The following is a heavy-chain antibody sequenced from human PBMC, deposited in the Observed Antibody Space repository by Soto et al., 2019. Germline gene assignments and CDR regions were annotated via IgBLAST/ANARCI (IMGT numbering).Heavy chain of an antibody. CDR3: ARSIAARQPAFDI. Sequence: SETLSLTCTVSGASISGFYWSWIRKSAGKGLEWIGRIYATGTTDYNPSLKSRVMMSVDTSKKQFSLKLRSVTAADTAVYYCARSIAARQPAFDIWGQGTMVTVSS. CDR2: IYATGTT. V-gene: IGHV4-4*07. CDR1: GASISGFY. J-gene: IGHJ3*02. D-gene: IGHD6-6*01.